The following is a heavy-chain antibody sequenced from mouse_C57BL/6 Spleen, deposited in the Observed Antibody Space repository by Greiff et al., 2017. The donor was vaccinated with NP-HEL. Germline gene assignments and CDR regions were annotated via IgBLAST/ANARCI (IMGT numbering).Heavy chain of an antibody. D-gene: IGHD1-1*01. CDR3: ERSGVTVVADY. CDR2: IYPGDGDT. J-gene: IGHJ2*01. CDR1: GYAFSSYW. V-gene: IGHV1-80*01. Sequence: QVQLKQSGAELVKPGASVKISCKASGYAFSSYWMNWVKQRPGKGLEWIGQIYPGDGDTNYNGKFKGKATLTADKSSSTAYMQLSSLTSEDSAVYFCERSGVTVVADYWGQGTTLTVSS.